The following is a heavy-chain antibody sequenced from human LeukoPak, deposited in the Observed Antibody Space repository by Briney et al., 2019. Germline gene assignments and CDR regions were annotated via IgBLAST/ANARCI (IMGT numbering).Heavy chain of an antibody. J-gene: IGHJ6*02. CDR3: AKELPAALRYFDWLYPYYYGMDV. V-gene: IGHV3-23*01. CDR2: ISGSSGST. D-gene: IGHD3-9*01. CDR1: GFTFSSYA. Sequence: PGGSLRLSCAASGFTFSSYAMSWVGQAPGKGLECVSAISGSSGSTYYADSVKGRFTISRDNSKNTLYLQMNSLRAEDTAVYYCAKELPAALRYFDWLYPYYYGMDVWGQGTTVTVSS.